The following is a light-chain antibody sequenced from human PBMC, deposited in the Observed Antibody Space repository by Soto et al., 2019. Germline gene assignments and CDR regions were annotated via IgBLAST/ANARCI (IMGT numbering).Light chain of an antibody. CDR1: QSVDSN. CDR3: QQYNNWPPVT. V-gene: IGKV3-15*01. Sequence: EVVMTQSPATLSVSPVERVTLSCRASQSVDSNLAWYQQKPGQAPRLLIYGASTRATTIPARCSASGSGTEFTLTISSLQAEDLAVYYCQQYNNWPPVTFGGGTKVEIK. CDR2: GAS. J-gene: IGKJ4*01.